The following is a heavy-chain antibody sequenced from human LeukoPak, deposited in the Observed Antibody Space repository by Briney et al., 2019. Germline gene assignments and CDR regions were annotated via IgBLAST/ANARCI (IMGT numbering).Heavy chain of an antibody. Sequence: PSETLSLTCTVSGASISSFYWSWVQQSAGKGLEWLGRTSYSGGSTYNPSLKSRVTMSVDTSKKLFSLNLSSVTAADTAVYYCARDFRLDSWGQGTLVTVSS. V-gene: IGHV4-4*07. J-gene: IGHJ4*02. CDR1: GASISSFY. CDR2: TSYSGGS. CDR3: ARDFRLDS.